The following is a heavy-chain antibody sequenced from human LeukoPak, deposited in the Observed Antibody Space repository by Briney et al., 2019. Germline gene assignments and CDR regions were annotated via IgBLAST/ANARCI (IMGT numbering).Heavy chain of an antibody. CDR2: IFYSGTT. CDR1: GGSISSSSYC. J-gene: IGHJ5*02. D-gene: IGHD3-22*01. Sequence: SETLSLTCTVSGGSISSSSYCWGWIRQPPGKRLEWIGTIFYSGTTYYNPSLKSRVTISVDTSKNQFSLKLSSVTAADTAVYYCARYYDGSGYYAASFDPWGQGTLVTVSS. CDR3: ARYYDGSGYYAASFDP. V-gene: IGHV4-39*01.